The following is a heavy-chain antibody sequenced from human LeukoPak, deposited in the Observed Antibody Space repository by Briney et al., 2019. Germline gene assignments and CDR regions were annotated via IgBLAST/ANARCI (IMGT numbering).Heavy chain of an antibody. CDR3: ARSSSGWSIDY. CDR2: ISSSSSYI. D-gene: IGHD6-19*01. Sequence: PGGSLRLSCAASGFTFSTYSMNWVRQAPGKGLEWVSSISSSSSYIYYADSVQGRFTISRDNARNSLFLQMNSLRVEDTAVYYCARSSSGWSIDYWGQGTLVTVSS. V-gene: IGHV3-21*01. J-gene: IGHJ4*02. CDR1: GFTFSTYS.